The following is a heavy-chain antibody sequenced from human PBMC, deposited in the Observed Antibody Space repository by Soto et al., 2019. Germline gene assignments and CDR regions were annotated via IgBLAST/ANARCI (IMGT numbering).Heavy chain of an antibody. J-gene: IGHJ5*02. CDR3: ARIDDSSGLGVWFDP. Sequence: SETLSLTCTVSGGSISSGGYYWSWIRQRPGKGLEWIGYIYYSGSTYYNPSLKSRVTISVDTSKNQFSLKLSSVTAADTAVYYCARIDDSSGLGVWFDPWGQGTLVTVSS. CDR1: GGSISSGGYY. V-gene: IGHV4-31*03. CDR2: IYYSGST. D-gene: IGHD3-22*01.